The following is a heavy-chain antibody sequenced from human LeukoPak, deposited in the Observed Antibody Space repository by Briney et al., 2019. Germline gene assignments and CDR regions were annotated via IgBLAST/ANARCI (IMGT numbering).Heavy chain of an antibody. CDR3: SRGVWAYFDY. J-gene: IGHJ4*02. CDR1: GFTFSSYA. CDR2: IGGNGGGT. D-gene: IGHD5/OR15-5a*01. Sequence: GGSLRLSCAASGFTFSSYAMSWVRQASGKGLEWVSDIGGNGGGTYYADSVKGRFTISRDNAKNTLYLQIDSLRAEDTAVYYCSRGVWAYFDYWGQGSLLTVSS. V-gene: IGHV3-23*01.